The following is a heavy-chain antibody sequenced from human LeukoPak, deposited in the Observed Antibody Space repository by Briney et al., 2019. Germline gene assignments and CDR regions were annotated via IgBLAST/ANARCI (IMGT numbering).Heavy chain of an antibody. CDR1: GFTFSSYG. V-gene: IGHV3-33*01. J-gene: IGHJ4*02. CDR2: IWYDGSNK. CDR3: ASSVGRDGYNFFFDY. D-gene: IGHD5-24*01. Sequence: GGSLRLSCAASGFTFSSYGMHWVRQAQGKGLEWVAVIWYDGSNKYYADSVKGRFTISRDNSKNTLYLQMNSLRAEDTAVYYCASSVGRDGYNFFFDYWGQGTLVTVSS.